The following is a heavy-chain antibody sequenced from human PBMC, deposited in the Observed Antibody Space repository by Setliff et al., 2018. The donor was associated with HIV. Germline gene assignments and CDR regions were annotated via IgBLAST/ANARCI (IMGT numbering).Heavy chain of an antibody. Sequence: SETLSLTCTVSGGSISNGDHYWAWIRQSPGKGLEWIGYIYYTGDTYYRSSLESRVTISVDTSNNQFSLRLKSVTAADTAVYFCVRGPQWLVQKGRVYYFDYWGQGALVTVSS. J-gene: IGHJ4*02. CDR1: GGSISNGDHY. CDR2: IYYTGDT. V-gene: IGHV4-30-4*08. CDR3: VRGPQWLVQKGRVYYFDY. D-gene: IGHD6-19*01.